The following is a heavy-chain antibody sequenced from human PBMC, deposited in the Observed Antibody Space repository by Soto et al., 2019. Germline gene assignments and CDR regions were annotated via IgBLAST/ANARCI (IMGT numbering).Heavy chain of an antibody. CDR2: VHHSWGS. J-gene: IGHJ6*02. CDR1: GGSFTSYY. CDR3: ARQAFGPLHGLVDV. V-gene: IGHV4-59*08. Sequence: QVQLQESGPGLVKPSETLSLSCTVSGGSFTSYYWGWIRQPPGKEVEWIGYVHHSWGSAYNPSLPSRVAISLDTSKVPFSLTLPSVTATATALYYCARQAFGPLHGLVDVWGQGTTVIVSS. D-gene: IGHD3-10*01.